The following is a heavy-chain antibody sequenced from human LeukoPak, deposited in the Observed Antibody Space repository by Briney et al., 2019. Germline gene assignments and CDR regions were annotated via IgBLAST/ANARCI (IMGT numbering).Heavy chain of an antibody. CDR1: GFTFSSYS. Sequence: PGGSLRLSCAASGFTFSSYSMNWVRQAPGKGLEWVSSISSSSSYIYYADSVKGRFTISRDNAKNSLYLQMNSLRAEDTAVYYCARGMRALPSYSSTLNGLPDYWGQGTLVTVSS. D-gene: IGHD6-13*01. J-gene: IGHJ4*02. CDR2: ISSSSSYI. V-gene: IGHV3-21*01. CDR3: ARGMRALPSYSSTLNGLPDY.